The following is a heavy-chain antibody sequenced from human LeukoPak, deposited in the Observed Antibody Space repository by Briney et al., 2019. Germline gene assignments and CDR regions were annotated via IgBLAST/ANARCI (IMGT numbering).Heavy chain of an antibody. CDR2: IYTSGST. CDR3: ARHYYSYYYYYYMDV. V-gene: IGHV4-4*07. CDR1: GGSISSYY. J-gene: IGHJ6*03. D-gene: IGHD1-26*01. Sequence: SETLSLTCTASGGSISSYYWSWIRQPAGKGLEWIGRIYTSGSTNYNPSLKSRVTMSVDTSKNQFSLKLSSVTAADTAVYYCARHYYSYYYYYYMDVWGKGTTVTVSS.